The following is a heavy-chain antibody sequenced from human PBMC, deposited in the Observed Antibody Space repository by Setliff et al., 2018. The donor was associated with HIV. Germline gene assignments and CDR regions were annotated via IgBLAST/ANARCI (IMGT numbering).Heavy chain of an antibody. CDR3: AKDMREWPGGANDY. D-gene: IGHD3-3*01. CDR2: VSGRADST. Sequence: GGSLRLSCITSGFSFSKYAMSWVRQAPGKGLEWVSRVSGRADSTYYAASVRGRFTTSRDNSNNLLYLEMNSLRAEDTAIYYCAKDMREWPGGANDYWGQGTLVTVSS. CDR1: GFSFSKYA. V-gene: IGHV3-23*01. J-gene: IGHJ4*02.